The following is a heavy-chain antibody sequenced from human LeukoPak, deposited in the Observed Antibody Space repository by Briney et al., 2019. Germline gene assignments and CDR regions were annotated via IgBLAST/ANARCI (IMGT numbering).Heavy chain of an antibody. CDR3: AKVVSGYGFFDY. V-gene: IGHV3-23*01. Sequence: GGTLRLSCAASGFTFSSYGMSWVRQAPGKGLEWVSAISGSGSNTYYAGSVKGRFTISRDNSKNTLYLQMNSLRAEDTAVYYCAKVVSGYGFFDYWGQGILVTVSS. CDR1: GFTFSSYG. CDR2: ISGSGSNT. J-gene: IGHJ4*02. D-gene: IGHD5-12*01.